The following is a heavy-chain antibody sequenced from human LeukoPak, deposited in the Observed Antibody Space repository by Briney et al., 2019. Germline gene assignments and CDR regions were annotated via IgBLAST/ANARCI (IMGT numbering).Heavy chain of an antibody. Sequence: SCKASGGTFSSYAISWVRQAPGKGLEWVSSISSSSSYIYYADSVKGRFTISRDNAKNSLYLQMNSLRAEDTAVYYCARDREVGCSGGSCYYGMDVWGQGTTVTVSS. J-gene: IGHJ6*02. CDR2: ISSSSSYI. D-gene: IGHD2-15*01. CDR3: ARDREVGCSGGSCYYGMDV. V-gene: IGHV3-21*01. CDR1: GGTFSSYA.